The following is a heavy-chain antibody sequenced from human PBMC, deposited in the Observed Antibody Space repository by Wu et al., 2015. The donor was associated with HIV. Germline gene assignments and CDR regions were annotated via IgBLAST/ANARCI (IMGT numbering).Heavy chain of an antibody. CDR1: GGTFSTYA. CDR2: IVPLFDAP. D-gene: IGHD3-22*01. Sequence: QVQLVQSGAEVKKPGSSVKVSCKASGGTFSTYAINWVRQAPGQGLEWMGRIVPLFDAPHHARKFQDRLTITADGSTSISYMELSSLRSEDTAVYYCASSPYDSSGYFYGGFFDYWGQGTLVPVSS. J-gene: IGHJ4*02. V-gene: IGHV1-69*13. CDR3: ASSPYDSSGYFYGGFFDY.